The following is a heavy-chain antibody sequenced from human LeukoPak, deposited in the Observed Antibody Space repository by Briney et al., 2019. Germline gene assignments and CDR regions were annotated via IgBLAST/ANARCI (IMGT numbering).Heavy chain of an antibody. CDR3: ARGSAYYYDSSGYGMDV. V-gene: IGHV1-18*01. CDR1: GYTFTSYG. CDR2: ISAYNGNT. Sequence: ASVKVSCKASGYTFTSYGISWVRQAPGQGLEWMGWISAYNGNTNYAQKLQGRVTMTTDTFTSTAYMELRSLRSDDTAVYYCARGSAYYYDSSGYGMDVWGQGTTVTVSS. J-gene: IGHJ6*02. D-gene: IGHD3-22*01.